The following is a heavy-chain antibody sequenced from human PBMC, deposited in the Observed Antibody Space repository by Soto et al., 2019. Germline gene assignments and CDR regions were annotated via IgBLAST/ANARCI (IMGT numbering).Heavy chain of an antibody. CDR2: IYYSGST. Sequence: PSETLSLTCTVSGVSISGSRYYSGWIRQPPGGGLEWSGNIYYSGSTYYTPALKSRVTLSVDTSKNQFSLNLNSVTAADTAVYYCARGGIPPSGYGIAYAMDVWGQGTTVTVSS. CDR3: ARGGIPPSGYGIAYAMDV. D-gene: IGHD1-26*01. CDR1: GVSISGSRYY. J-gene: IGHJ6*02. V-gene: IGHV4-39*01.